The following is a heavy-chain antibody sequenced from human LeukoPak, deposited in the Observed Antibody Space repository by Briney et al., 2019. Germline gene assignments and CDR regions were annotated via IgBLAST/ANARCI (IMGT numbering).Heavy chain of an antibody. CDR3: ARHGYTSGWYRFDP. CDR1: GDSISSRSYY. V-gene: IGHV4-39*01. J-gene: IGHJ5*02. Sequence: SETLSLTCTVSGDSISSRSYYWGWIRQPPGKGLEWIGSIYYSGITYYNPSLKSRVTISVDTSKNQFSLKLSSVTAADTAVYYCARHGYTSGWYRFDPWGQGTLVTVSS. CDR2: IYYSGIT. D-gene: IGHD6-19*01.